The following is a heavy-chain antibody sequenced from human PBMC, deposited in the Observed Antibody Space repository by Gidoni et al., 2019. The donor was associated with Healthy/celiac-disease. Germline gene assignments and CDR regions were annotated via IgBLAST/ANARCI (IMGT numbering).Heavy chain of an antibody. D-gene: IGHD3-22*01. Sequence: VQLVESGGVVVQPGGSLRLSCAASGITFDDYPMNWVRQAPGKGLEWVSRISWDGGSTYYADSVKGRFTISRDNSKNSLYLQMNSLRTEDTALYYCAKEFYDSSGYSLGAFDYWGQGTLVTVSS. CDR3: AKEFYDSSGYSLGAFDY. V-gene: IGHV3-43*01. CDR1: GITFDDYP. J-gene: IGHJ4*02. CDR2: ISWDGGST.